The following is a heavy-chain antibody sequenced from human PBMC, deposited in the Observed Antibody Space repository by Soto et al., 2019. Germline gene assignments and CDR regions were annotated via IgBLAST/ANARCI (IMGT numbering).Heavy chain of an antibody. CDR1: GYTLTSSG. V-gene: IGHV1-18*01. Sequence: ASVKVSCKASGYTLTSSGISWVQQAPGQGLEWMGWISAYNGNTNYAQKLQGRVTMTTDTSTSTAYMELRSLRSDDTAVYYCARVFPYYDILTGYYTDYYYYYRDVWGKGTTVTVSS. D-gene: IGHD3-9*01. CDR3: ARVFPYYDILTGYYTDYYYYYRDV. J-gene: IGHJ6*03. CDR2: ISAYNGNT.